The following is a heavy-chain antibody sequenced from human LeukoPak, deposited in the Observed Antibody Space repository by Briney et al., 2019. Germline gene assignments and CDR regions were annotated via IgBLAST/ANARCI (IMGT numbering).Heavy chain of an antibody. CDR1: GFTFSSYS. CDR2: ISSSSSYI. CDR3: ARVTPSAAAGTDY. D-gene: IGHD6-13*01. J-gene: IGHJ4*02. V-gene: IGHV3-21*01. Sequence: VGSLRLSCAASGFTFSSYSMNWVRQAPGKGLEWVSSISSSSSYIYYADSVKGRFTISRDNAKSSLYLQMNSLRAEDTAVYYCARVTPSAAAGTDYWGQGTLVTVSS.